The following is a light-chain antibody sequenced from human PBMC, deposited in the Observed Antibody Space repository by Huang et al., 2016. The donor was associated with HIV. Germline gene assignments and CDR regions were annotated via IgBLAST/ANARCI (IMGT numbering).Light chain of an antibody. Sequence: DIQLTQSPSSLSASVGDRVTITCRASQTITTYLNWYQQKPGKAPHLLISGASNLQRGVPSRFSGSGSGTYFTLIISGLQPEDFATYYCQQTYTFPAFGRGTKVEIK. CDR3: QQTYTFPA. CDR1: QTITTY. V-gene: IGKV1-39*01. J-gene: IGKJ1*01. CDR2: GAS.